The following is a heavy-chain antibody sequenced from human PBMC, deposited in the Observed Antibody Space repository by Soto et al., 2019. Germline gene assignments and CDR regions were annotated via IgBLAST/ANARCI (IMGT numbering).Heavy chain of an antibody. V-gene: IGHV1-69*06. J-gene: IGHJ3*02. CDR2: IIPIFGTA. CDR1: GGTFSSYA. Sequence: QVQLVQSGAEVKKPGSSVNVSCKASGGTFSSYAISWVRQAPGQGLEWMGGIIPIFGTANYAQKFQGRVTITADKSTSTAYMELSSLRSEDTAVYYCARGGDYVWGSYRPMGAFDIWGQGTMVTVSS. CDR3: ARGGDYVWGSYRPMGAFDI. D-gene: IGHD3-16*02.